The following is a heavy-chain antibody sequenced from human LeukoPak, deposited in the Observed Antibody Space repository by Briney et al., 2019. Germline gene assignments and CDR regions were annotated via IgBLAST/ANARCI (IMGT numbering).Heavy chain of an antibody. D-gene: IGHD6-13*01. J-gene: IGHJ4*02. V-gene: IGHV4-59*11. Sequence: PSQTLSLTCTVSSGSISSHYWSWIRQPPGKGLEWIGYIYYSGSTDYNPSLKSRVTISVDASKNQFSLKLSSVTAADTAVYYCARGRAAAGIDYWGQGTLVTVSS. CDR2: IYYSGST. CDR3: ARGRAAAGIDY. CDR1: SGSISSHY.